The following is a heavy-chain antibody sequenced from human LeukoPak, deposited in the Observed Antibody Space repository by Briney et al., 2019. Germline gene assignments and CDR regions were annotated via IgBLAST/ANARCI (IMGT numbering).Heavy chain of an antibody. CDR3: ASLSGRGYYYYGMDV. D-gene: IGHD2-15*01. Sequence: SQTLSLTCTVSGGSISSGDYYWSWIRQPPGKGLEWIGYIYYSGSTYYNPSLKSRVTISVDTSKNQFSLKLSSVTAADTAVYYCASLSGRGYYYYGMDVWGQGTLVTVSS. CDR1: GGSISSGDYY. V-gene: IGHV4-30-4*01. J-gene: IGHJ6*02. CDR2: IYYSGST.